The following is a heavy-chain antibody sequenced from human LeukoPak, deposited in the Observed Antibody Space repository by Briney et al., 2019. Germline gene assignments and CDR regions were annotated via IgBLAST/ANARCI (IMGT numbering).Heavy chain of an antibody. Sequence: GGSLRLSCAASGFTVSSNDMSWVRQAPGKGLELVSVVYTGGSPYYADSVKGRFTISRHNSKNTLYLQMNSLRAEDTAMYYCARGFLQSAFDIWGQGTMVTVSS. D-gene: IGHD3-10*01. CDR3: ARGFLQSAFDI. J-gene: IGHJ3*02. CDR1: GFTVSSND. V-gene: IGHV3-53*04. CDR2: VYTGGSP.